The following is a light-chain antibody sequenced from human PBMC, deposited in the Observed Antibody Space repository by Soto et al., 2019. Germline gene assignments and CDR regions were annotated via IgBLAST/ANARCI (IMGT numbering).Light chain of an antibody. Sequence: AIQVTQSLFSLCASVGDSVALTGRATQGYRSDLGWYQQKPGKAPKLLIYAASDLQAEVPSRFSGSGSGTDFTLTISNLQPEDFATYYCQQAASFPITFGQGTRLEIK. CDR3: QQAASFPIT. J-gene: IGKJ5*01. CDR2: AAS. V-gene: IGKV1-6*01. CDR1: QGYRSD.